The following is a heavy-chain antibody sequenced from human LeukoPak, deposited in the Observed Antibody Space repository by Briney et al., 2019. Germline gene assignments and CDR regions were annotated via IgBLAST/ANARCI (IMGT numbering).Heavy chain of an antibody. CDR2: IYPADSDT. CDR1: GYSFTNYW. D-gene: IGHD3-9*01. V-gene: IGHV5-51*01. Sequence: GESLKISCKSSGYSFTNYWIGWVRPMPGKGLEWMGIIYPADSDTRYSPSFQGQVTISADKSISTAYLQWSSLKASDTAMYYCARGRELRYLFGEVGYWGQGTLVTVSS. J-gene: IGHJ4*02. CDR3: ARGRELRYLFGEVGY.